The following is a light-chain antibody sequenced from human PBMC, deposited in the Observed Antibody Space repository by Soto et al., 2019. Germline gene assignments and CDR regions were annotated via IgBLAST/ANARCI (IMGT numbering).Light chain of an antibody. CDR3: NSYATGSTYV. CDR2: EVT. J-gene: IGLJ1*01. V-gene: IGLV2-14*01. CDR1: SSDVGGYNY. Sequence: QSVLTQPASVSGSPGQSITISCTGTSSDVGGYNYVSWYQQHPGKAPKLMIYEVTNRPSGVSNRFSGSKSGNTASLTISGLRAEDEADYYCNSYATGSTYVFGTGTKLTVL.